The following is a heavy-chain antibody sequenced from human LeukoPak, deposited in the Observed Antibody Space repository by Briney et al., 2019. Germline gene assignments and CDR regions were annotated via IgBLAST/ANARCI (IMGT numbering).Heavy chain of an antibody. Sequence: SQTPSLTRAISGDRVSSNSAAWNWIRQSPSGGLEWLGRTYYRSRWYSGYAVSVKSRISISPDTSKDQFSLQLKSVAPEDTAVYYCVRSYDGYLDYWGQGDLVTVSA. CDR1: GDRVSSNSAA. D-gene: IGHD3-16*01. J-gene: IGHJ4*02. CDR2: TYYRSRWYS. V-gene: IGHV6-1*01. CDR3: VRSYDGYLDY.